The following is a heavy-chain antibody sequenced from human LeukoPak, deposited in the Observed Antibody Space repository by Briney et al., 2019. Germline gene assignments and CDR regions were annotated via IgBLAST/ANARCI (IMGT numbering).Heavy chain of an antibody. Sequence: SETLALTCTVSGDSIGSYFWSWIRQSPGKGLEWIGHIYYSGSTNYNPSLKSRVAISVDTSRNQFSLKLSSVTAADRAIYYCARDGPAYSTTWYDYYYGLDVWGQGTTVTVSS. V-gene: IGHV4-59*01. CDR1: GDSIGSYF. CDR2: IYYSGST. D-gene: IGHD2/OR15-2a*01. J-gene: IGHJ6*02. CDR3: ARDGPAYSTTWYDYYYGLDV.